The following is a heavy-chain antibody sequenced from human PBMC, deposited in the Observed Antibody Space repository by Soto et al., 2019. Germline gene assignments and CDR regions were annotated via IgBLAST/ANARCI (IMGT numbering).Heavy chain of an antibody. CDR2: ISSTSTNI. J-gene: IGHJ3*01. D-gene: IGHD2-21*01. CDR3: ARGIASSSLVTFDV. Sequence: EVQLVESGGGLVKPGGSLRLSCAASGFTFSRYIMHWVRQAPGQGLVWIATISSTSTNIYYADSVKGRITISRDNPKNSLYLQMDSLRREDTAVYYCARGIASSSLVTFDVWGQGTMVTVSP. CDR1: GFTFSRYI. V-gene: IGHV3-21*01.